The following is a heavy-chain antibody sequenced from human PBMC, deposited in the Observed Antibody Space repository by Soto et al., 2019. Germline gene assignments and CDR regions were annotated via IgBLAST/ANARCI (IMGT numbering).Heavy chain of an antibody. D-gene: IGHD4-17*01. Sequence: EASVKVSCKASGYTFTSYYMHWVRQAPGQGLEWMAIINPTGGSTSYAQKFQGRVTMTCDTFTSTVYMELTSLRSEDTAVYYCARVGGDDFGDSGGFDYWGQGTLVTVSS. V-gene: IGHV1-46*01. CDR2: INPTGGST. CDR3: ARVGGDDFGDSGGFDY. J-gene: IGHJ4*02. CDR1: GYTFTSYY.